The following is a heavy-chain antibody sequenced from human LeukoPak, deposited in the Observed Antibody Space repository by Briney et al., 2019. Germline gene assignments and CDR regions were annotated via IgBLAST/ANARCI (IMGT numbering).Heavy chain of an antibody. CDR2: IKQDGSEK. V-gene: IGHV3-7*05. D-gene: IGHD2-2*01. J-gene: IGHJ4*02. CDR3: ARYCSSTSCHRAFDY. Sequence: GGSLRLSCAASGFTFSSYWMSWVRQAPGKGLEWVANIKQDGSEKHYVDSVKGRFTISRDNAKNSLYLQMNSLRAEDTAVYYCARYCSSTSCHRAFDYWGQGTLVTVSS. CDR1: GFTFSSYW.